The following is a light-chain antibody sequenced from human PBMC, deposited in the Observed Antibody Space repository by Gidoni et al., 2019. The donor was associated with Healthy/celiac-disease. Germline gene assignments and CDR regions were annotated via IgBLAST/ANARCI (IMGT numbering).Light chain of an antibody. Sequence: IVMTQSPDSLAVSLGERATINCKSSQSVLYSSNNKNYLAWYQHKPGQPPKLLIYWASTRESGVPDRFSGSGSGTDFTLTISSLQAEDVADYYCQQYYSTPHFGGGTKVEIK. J-gene: IGKJ4*01. V-gene: IGKV4-1*01. CDR2: WAS. CDR3: QQYYSTPH. CDR1: QSVLYSSNNKNY.